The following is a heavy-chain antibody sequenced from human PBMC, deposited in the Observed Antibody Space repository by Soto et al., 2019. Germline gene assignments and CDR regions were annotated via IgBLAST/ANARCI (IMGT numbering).Heavy chain of an antibody. J-gene: IGHJ4*02. Sequence: QVQLVQSGSEVKKPGSSVRVSCKASGGSVSNSAISWLRQAPGQGLEWMGGIIPIFGLAIYARKFQGRFTISADESTGTAYMELNNVRSDDTAVYYCGRGSSLTKVEYWGQGTLVTVSS. V-gene: IGHV1-69*01. CDR1: GGSVSNSA. CDR2: IIPIFGLA. D-gene: IGHD6-6*01. CDR3: GRGSSLTKVEY.